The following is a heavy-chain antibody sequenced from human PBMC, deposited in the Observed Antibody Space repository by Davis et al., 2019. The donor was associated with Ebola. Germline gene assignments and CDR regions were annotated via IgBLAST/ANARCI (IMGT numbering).Heavy chain of an antibody. D-gene: IGHD3-22*01. J-gene: IGHJ6*03. CDR2: IYYSGST. CDR1: GGSISRGGSY. V-gene: IGHV4-31*03. Sequence: PSETLSLTCTVPGGSISRGGSYWTWIRQHPGKGLERIGYIYYSGSTYYKPSLKSRVTISLDTSKNQFSLNLYSVTAADTAVYYCARDLRYDSSGYDYYFYMDVWGKGTTVTVSS. CDR3: ARDLRYDSSGYDYYFYMDV.